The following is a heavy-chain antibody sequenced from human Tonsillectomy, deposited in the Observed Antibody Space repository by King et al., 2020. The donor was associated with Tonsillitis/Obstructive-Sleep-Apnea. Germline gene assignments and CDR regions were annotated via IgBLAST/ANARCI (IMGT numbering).Heavy chain of an antibody. D-gene: IGHD4-17*01. V-gene: IGHV1-46*01. CDR2: INPSGGTT. CDR3: ASEMTTVTKGWFDP. CDR1: GYTFTSCY. Sequence: QLVQSGAEVKKPGASAKVSCKASGYTFTSCYMHWVRQAPGQGLEWMGIINPSGGTTSYAQKFQGRVTMTRDTSTSTVYMELSSLRSEDTAVYYCASEMTTVTKGWFDPWGQGTLVTVSS. J-gene: IGHJ5*02.